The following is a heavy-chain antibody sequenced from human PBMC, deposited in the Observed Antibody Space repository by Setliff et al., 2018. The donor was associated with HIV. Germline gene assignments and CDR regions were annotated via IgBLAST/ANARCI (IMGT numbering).Heavy chain of an antibody. J-gene: IGHJ6*02. CDR2: IHTSGST. Sequence: SETLSLTCTVSGDSISSGSYYWSWIRQPAGKGLEWIGHIHTSGSTKYNPSLKSRVTISADTSKNQFSLNLSSVTAADTAVYYCARHDITLVRGLVWGQGTTVTVSS. CDR1: GDSISSGSYY. D-gene: IGHD3-10*01. V-gene: IGHV4-61*09. CDR3: ARHDITLVRGLV.